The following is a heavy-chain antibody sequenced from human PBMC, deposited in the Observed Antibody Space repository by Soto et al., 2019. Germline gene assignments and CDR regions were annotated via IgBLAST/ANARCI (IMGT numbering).Heavy chain of an antibody. CDR2: ISGAGGVT. Sequence: EVQLLDSGGGFIQPGGSLTLSCAAAGFTFSNYAMSWVRQAPGKGLEWVSSISGAGGVTHFADSVRGRFTISRDNSKDTLYLQMNSLTAEDTAVYYCAKDPSRGVTVTADFWGQGTLVTVSS. CDR3: AKDPSRGVTVTADF. CDR1: GFTFSNYA. J-gene: IGHJ4*02. V-gene: IGHV3-23*01. D-gene: IGHD2-21*02.